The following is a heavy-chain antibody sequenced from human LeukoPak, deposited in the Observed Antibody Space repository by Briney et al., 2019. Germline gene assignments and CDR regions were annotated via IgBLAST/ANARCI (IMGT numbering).Heavy chain of an antibody. CDR1: GGSISNGDYY. CDR2: IYHSGST. V-gene: IGHV4-30-4*01. D-gene: IGHD3-22*01. Sequence: SETLSLTCTVSGGSISNGDYYWSWIRQPPGKGLEWIGHIYHSGSTYFNPSLKSRVTISVDTSKNQFSLKLSSVTAADTAVYYCARGPDSSGYYYFDFWGQGTLVTVSS. CDR3: ARGPDSSGYYYFDF. J-gene: IGHJ4*02.